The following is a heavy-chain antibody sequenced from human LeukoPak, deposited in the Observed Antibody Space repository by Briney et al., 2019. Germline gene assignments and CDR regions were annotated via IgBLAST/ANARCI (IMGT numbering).Heavy chain of an antibody. CDR3: ARVSSSWYEDWYFDL. D-gene: IGHD6-13*01. CDR1: GGPITSYY. V-gene: IGHV4-4*07. Sequence: PSETLSLTCTVSGGPITSYYWSWVRQPAGKGLEWIGRIFISESTNYNPSFKSRVTMSVDTSKNQFSLKLSSVTAADTAVYYCARVSSSWYEDWYFDLWGRGTLVSVSS. CDR2: IFISEST. J-gene: IGHJ2*01.